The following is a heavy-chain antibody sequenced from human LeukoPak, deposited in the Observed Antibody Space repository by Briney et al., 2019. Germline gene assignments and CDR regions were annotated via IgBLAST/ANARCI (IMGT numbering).Heavy chain of an antibody. J-gene: IGHJ4*02. V-gene: IGHV3-30*02. Sequence: GGSLRLSCAASGFTFSSYGMHWVRQAPGKGLEWVAFIRYDGSNKYYADSVKGRFTISRDNSKNTLYLQMNSLRAEDTAVYYCAKEYRTAKPLGYFDYWGQGTLVTVSS. D-gene: IGHD1-26*01. CDR3: AKEYRTAKPLGYFDY. CDR1: GFTFSSYG. CDR2: IRYDGSNK.